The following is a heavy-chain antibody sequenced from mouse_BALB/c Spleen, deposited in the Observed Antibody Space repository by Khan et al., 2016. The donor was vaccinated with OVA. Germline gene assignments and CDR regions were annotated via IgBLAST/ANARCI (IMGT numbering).Heavy chain of an antibody. D-gene: IGHD2-5*01. V-gene: IGHV14-3*02. CDR3: ARDSNYCYAMDY. Sequence: VQLKESGAELVKPGASVKLSCTASGFNIKDTYMHWVKQRPEQGLEWIGRIDPANGNTKYDPKFQGKATITADTSSNTAYLQLSSLTSEDTAVDYCARDSNYCYAMDYWGQGTSVTVSS. CDR1: GFNIKDTY. CDR2: IDPANGNT. J-gene: IGHJ4*01.